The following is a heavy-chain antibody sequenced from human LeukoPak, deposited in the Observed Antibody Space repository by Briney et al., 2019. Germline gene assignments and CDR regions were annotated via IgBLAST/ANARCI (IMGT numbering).Heavy chain of an antibody. CDR2: IYSGGTT. CDR3: ARKEVAYYDNV. J-gene: IGHJ4*02. V-gene: IGHV3-66*01. CDR1: GGSISSSNW. D-gene: IGHD3-22*01. Sequence: ETLSLTCAVSGGSISSSNWWSWVRQAPGKGLEWVSVIYSGGTTYYADSVKGRFTISRDNSKNTLYLQMNSLRVEDTAVYYCARKEVAYYDNVWGQGTLVTVSS.